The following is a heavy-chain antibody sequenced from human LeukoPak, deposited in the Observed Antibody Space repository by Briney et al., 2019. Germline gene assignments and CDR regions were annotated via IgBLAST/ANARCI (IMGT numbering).Heavy chain of an antibody. J-gene: IGHJ6*03. Sequence: ASVKVSCKASGYTFTGYYMHWVRQAPGQGLEWMGWINPNSGGTNYAQKFQGRVTMTRDTSISTAHMELSRLRSDDTAVYYCARALNRPSRRQWLVKTYYYYYYMDVWGKGTTVTVSS. CDR2: INPNSGGT. CDR1: GYTFTGYY. V-gene: IGHV1-2*02. CDR3: ARALNRPSRRQWLVKTYYYYYYMDV. D-gene: IGHD6-19*01.